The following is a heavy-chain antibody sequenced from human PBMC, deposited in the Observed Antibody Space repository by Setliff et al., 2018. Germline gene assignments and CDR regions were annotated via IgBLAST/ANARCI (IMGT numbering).Heavy chain of an antibody. CDR3: ARLGAPASHDAFDI. Sequence: RGESLTISCKGSGYRFTTYWIGWVRQMPGKGLEWMGIVFSGDSDTRYSPSFQGQVTMSADKSINTAYLQWSSLKASDTAMYCARLGAPASHDAFDIWGQGTMVTVSS. V-gene: IGHV5-51*01. J-gene: IGHJ3*02. D-gene: IGHD6-25*01. CDR2: VFSGDSDT. CDR1: GYRFTTYW.